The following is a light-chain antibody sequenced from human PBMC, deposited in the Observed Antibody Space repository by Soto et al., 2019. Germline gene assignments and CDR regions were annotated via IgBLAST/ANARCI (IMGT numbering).Light chain of an antibody. J-gene: IGKJ4*01. Sequence: IVLTQSPGTLSLSPGERATLSCRASQSFSTSYLAWYQQKPGQAPRLLIFAASSRASGIPDRFSGSGSVTDFTLTIDRLEPEDFAVYYCQQYSTSPLTFGGGTKVEI. CDR1: QSFSTSY. V-gene: IGKV3-20*01. CDR2: AAS. CDR3: QQYSTSPLT.